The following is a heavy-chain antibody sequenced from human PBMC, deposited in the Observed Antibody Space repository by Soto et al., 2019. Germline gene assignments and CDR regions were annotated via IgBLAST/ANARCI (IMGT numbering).Heavy chain of an antibody. CDR3: AREAGYCSRTSCYRRAFDT. V-gene: IGHV3-74*03. CDR2: INTDGGSS. J-gene: IGHJ3*02. D-gene: IGHD2-2*01. Sequence: GGSLRRSGAASGFNFSGHWMHWVRQVPGKGLEWVSRINTDGGSSAYADSVKGRFTISRDNARNTLYLQMNGLRGEDTAVYYCAREAGYCSRTSCYRRAFDTWGQGTTVTVSS. CDR1: GFNFSGHW.